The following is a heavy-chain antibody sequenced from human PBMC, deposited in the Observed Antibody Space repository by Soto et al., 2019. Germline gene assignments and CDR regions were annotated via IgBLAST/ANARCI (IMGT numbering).Heavy chain of an antibody. V-gene: IGHV4-59*01. CDR3: ARDNAAGSSQSYGMDV. Sequence: PSETLSLTCTVSGGSISSYYWSWIRQPPGKGLEWIGYIYYSGSTNYNPSLKSRVTISVDTSKNQFSLKLSSVTAADTAVYYCARDNAAGSSQSYGMDVWGQGTTVTVSS. D-gene: IGHD6-6*01. J-gene: IGHJ6*02. CDR1: GGSISSYY. CDR2: IYYSGST.